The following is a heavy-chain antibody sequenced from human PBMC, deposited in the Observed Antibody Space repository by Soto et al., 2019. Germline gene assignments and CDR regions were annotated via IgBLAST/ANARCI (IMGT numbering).Heavy chain of an antibody. V-gene: IGHV3-30*14. CDR2: ISFDGSNK. CDR1: GFTFSNYA. CDR3: ARDRDDMITFGGVIVPEYDY. Sequence: QVQLVESGGSVVQPGRSLRLSCAASGFTFSNYALHWVRQAPGKGLEWVAVISFDGSNKYYADSVKGRFTISRDDSKNTXYXKMNSLRAEDTAIYYCARDRDDMITFGGVIVPEYDYWGQGTLVTVSS. J-gene: IGHJ4*02. D-gene: IGHD3-16*02.